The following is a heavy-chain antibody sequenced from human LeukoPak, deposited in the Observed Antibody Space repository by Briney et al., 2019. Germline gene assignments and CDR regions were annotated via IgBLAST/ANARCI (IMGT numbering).Heavy chain of an antibody. CDR3: AREDGTDRAFQQYDFDY. J-gene: IGHJ4*02. D-gene: IGHD1/OR15-1a*01. CDR2: INPSGGST. V-gene: IGHV1-46*01. CDR1: AYTFTSYY. Sequence: ASVKVSCKASAYTFTSYYMHWVRQAPGQGLEWMGIINPSGGSTSYAPNFQGRTTMIRAMSKSTAFMELSSLRSEDTAVYYCAREDGTDRAFQQYDFDYWGQGTLVTVSS.